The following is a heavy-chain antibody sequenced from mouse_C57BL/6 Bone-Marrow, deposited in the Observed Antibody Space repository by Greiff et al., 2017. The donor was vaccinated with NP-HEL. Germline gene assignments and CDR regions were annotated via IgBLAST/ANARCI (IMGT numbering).Heavy chain of an antibody. CDR3: ARGTLDV. D-gene: IGHD3-3*01. CDR2: IDPSDSYT. Sequence: VQLQQSGAELVKPGASVKLSCTASGYTFTSYWMQWVKQRPGQGLEWIGEIDPSDSYTNYNQKFKGKATLTVDTSSSTAYLQLSSLTSEDSAGYYCARGTLDVWGTGTTVTVSS. CDR1: GYTFTSYW. V-gene: IGHV1-50*01. J-gene: IGHJ1*03.